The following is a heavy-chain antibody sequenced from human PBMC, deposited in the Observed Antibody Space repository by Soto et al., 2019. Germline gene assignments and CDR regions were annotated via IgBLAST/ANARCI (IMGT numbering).Heavy chain of an antibody. CDR3: ARDVGIAVAGTGDAFDI. CDR1: GFTFSSYG. J-gene: IGHJ3*02. Sequence: PGGSLRLSCAASGFTFSSYGMHWVRQAPDKGLEWVAVIWYDGSNKYYADSVKGRFTISRDNSKNTLYLQMNSLRAEDTAVYYCARDVGIAVAGTGDAFDIWGQGTMVTVSS. CDR2: IWYDGSNK. V-gene: IGHV3-33*01. D-gene: IGHD6-19*01.